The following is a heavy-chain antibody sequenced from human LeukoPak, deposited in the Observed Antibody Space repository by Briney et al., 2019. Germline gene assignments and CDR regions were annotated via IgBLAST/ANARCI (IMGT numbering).Heavy chain of an antibody. D-gene: IGHD3-10*01. CDR1: GGSISSNNW. V-gene: IGHV4-4*02. CDR3: ARSSTRSGVDFDY. CDR2: IYHSGST. J-gene: IGHJ4*02. Sequence: PSETLSLTCAVSGGSISSNNWWGWVRQPPGKGLEWIGEIYHSGSTNYNPSLKSRVTISVDKSKNQLSLKVSSVTAADTAVYYCARSSTRSGVDFDYWGQGTLVTVSS.